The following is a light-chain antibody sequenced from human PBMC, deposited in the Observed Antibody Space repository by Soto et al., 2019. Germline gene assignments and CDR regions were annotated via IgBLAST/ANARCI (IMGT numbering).Light chain of an antibody. CDR2: WAS. V-gene: IGKV4-1*01. CDR3: QQYYNWPLT. J-gene: IGKJ4*01. Sequence: DIMMTQSPDSLAVSLGERATINCKSSQSVLYSSNNKNYLAWYQQKPGQPPNLLIYWASTRESGVPDRFSGSGSGTDFTLTISSLQAEDVAVYYCQQYYNWPLTFGGGTKVDIK. CDR1: QSVLYSSNNKNY.